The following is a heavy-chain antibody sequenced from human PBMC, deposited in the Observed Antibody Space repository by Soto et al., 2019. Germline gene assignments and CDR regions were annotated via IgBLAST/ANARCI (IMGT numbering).Heavy chain of an antibody. CDR2: VSANNGDT. D-gene: IGHD5-12*01. V-gene: IGHV1-18*01. J-gene: IGHJ6*02. CDR3: ARSGLPISMDV. CDR1: GYTFTSYG. Sequence: QVQLVQSAAEVKKPGASVKVSCKASGYTFTSYGFSWVRQAPGQGLEWLGWVSANNGDTNFAQKFQGRVTMTTDSSTNTAHMELRSLGSDDTAVYYCARSGLPISMDVWGQGTPVIVSS.